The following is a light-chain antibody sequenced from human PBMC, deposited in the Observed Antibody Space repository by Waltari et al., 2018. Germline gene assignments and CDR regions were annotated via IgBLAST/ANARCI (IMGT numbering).Light chain of an antibody. V-gene: IGLV2-18*02. J-gene: IGLJ2*01. CDR2: EVV. CDR1: SSDVGLFNR. Sequence: QSALTQTPSVSGPPGQSVTISCTGPSSDVGLFNRVSWYQQAPGTAPKLIIYEVVIRPSGVPNRFSGSKSGNTASLTISGLQAEDQADYYCSSHTRRNTLIFGGGTKVTVL. CDR3: SSHTRRNTLI.